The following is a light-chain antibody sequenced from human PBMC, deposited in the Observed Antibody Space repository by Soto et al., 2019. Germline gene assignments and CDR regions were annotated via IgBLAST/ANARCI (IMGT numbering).Light chain of an antibody. CDR2: GVS. CDR1: QSVSSN. V-gene: IGKV3-15*01. J-gene: IGKJ2*01. Sequence: EIVMTQSPATLSVSPGEGATLSCRASQSVSSNLAWYQQKPGQAPSLLICGVSTRATGIPARFSGSGSGTEFTLTISSLQSGDFAVYYCQQYNNWPQPFGQGTKLEI. CDR3: QQYNNWPQP.